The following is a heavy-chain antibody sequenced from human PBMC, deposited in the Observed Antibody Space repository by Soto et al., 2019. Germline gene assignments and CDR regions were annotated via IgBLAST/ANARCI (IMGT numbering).Heavy chain of an antibody. CDR1: GGTFSSYA. D-gene: IGHD5-12*01. V-gene: IGHV1-69*13. Sequence: ASVKVSCKASGGTFSSYAISWVRQAPGQGLEWMGGIIPIFGTANYAQKFQGRVTITADESTSTAYMELSSLRSEDTAVYYCERDGYNSIGYYGMDVWGQGTTVTVSS. CDR3: ERDGYNSIGYYGMDV. J-gene: IGHJ6*02. CDR2: IIPIFGTA.